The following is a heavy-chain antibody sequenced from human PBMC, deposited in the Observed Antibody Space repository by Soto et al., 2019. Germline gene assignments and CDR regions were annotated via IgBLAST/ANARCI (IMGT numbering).Heavy chain of an antibody. J-gene: IGHJ4*02. CDR3: ASFQKSYYDFWSGYFSA. CDR1: GGTFSSYT. CDR2: IIPILGIA. Sequence: QVQLVQSGAEVKKPGSSVKVSCKASGGTFSSYTISWVRQAPGQGLEWMGRIIPILGIANYAQKFQGRVTITADKSTSTAYMELSSLGSEDTAVYYCASFQKSYYDFWSGYFSAWGQGTLVTVSS. V-gene: IGHV1-69*02. D-gene: IGHD3-3*01.